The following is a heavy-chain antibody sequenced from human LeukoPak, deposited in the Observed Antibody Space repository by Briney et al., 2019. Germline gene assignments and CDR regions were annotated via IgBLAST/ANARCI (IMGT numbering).Heavy chain of an antibody. CDR2: IYYSGST. D-gene: IGHD4-17*01. CDR3: AGHYGDYYYYGMDV. CDR1: GGSISSYY. J-gene: IGHJ6*02. Sequence: PSETLSLTCTVSGGSISSYYWSWIRQPPGKGLEWIGYIYYSGSTNYNPSLKSRVTISVDTSKNQLSLKLSSVTAADTAVYYCAGHYGDYYYYGMDVWGQGTTVTVSS. V-gene: IGHV4-59*01.